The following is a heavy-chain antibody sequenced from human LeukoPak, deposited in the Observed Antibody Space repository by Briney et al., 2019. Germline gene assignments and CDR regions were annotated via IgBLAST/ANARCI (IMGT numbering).Heavy chain of an antibody. CDR2: INHSGST. CDR3: ARGRYNPPARITMIVVVTLFDY. CDR1: GGSFSGYY. D-gene: IGHD3-22*01. J-gene: IGHJ4*02. V-gene: IGHV4-34*01. Sequence: SETLSLTCAVYGGSFSGYYWSWIRQPPGKGLEWIGEINHSGSTNYNPSLKSRVTISVDTSKNQFSLKLSSVTAADTAVYYCARGRYNPPARITMIVVVTLFDYWGQGTLVTVSS.